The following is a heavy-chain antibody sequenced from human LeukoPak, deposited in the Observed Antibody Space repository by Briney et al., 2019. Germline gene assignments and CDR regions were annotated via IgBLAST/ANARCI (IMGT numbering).Heavy chain of an antibody. D-gene: IGHD3-10*01. CDR3: ARGGYYGSGNDFRFDP. CDR2: IHYTGST. CDR1: GVYISSYY. J-gene: IGHJ5*02. V-gene: IGHV4-59*01. Sequence: SETLSLTCTVSGVYISSYYWSWIRQSPGKGLECIVYIHYTGSTNYNPSLKSRVTISVETSKNQFSLKLKSVSAADTAVYYCARGGYYGSGNDFRFDPWGQGTLVTVSS.